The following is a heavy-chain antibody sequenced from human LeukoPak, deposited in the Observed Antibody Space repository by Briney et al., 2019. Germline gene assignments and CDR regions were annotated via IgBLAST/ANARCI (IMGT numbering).Heavy chain of an antibody. J-gene: IGHJ4*02. CDR2: FYASGST. D-gene: IGHD4-11*01. Sequence: PSETLSLTCTVSGGSISSGGYFWSWIRQPAGKGLEWIGRFYASGSTNYNPSLQSRVTISVDTSKNQFSLKLSSVTAADTAVYYCARHGGTRVTLVEVYYFDYWGQGTLVTVSS. CDR3: ARHGGTRVTLVEVYYFDY. V-gene: IGHV4-61*02. CDR1: GGSISSGGYF.